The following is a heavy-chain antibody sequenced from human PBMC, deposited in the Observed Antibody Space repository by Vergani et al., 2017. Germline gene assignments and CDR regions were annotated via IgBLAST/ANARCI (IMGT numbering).Heavy chain of an antibody. D-gene: IGHD3-3*01. J-gene: IGHJ5*02. CDR2: IIPILGIA. CDR1: GGTFSSYT. Sequence: QVQLVQSGAEVKKPGSSVKVSCKASGGTFSSYTISWVRQAPGQGLEWMGRIIPILGIANYAQKFQGRVTITADKSTSTAYMELSSLRSEDTAVYYCARDLYDFLAGNGFDPWGQGTLVTVSS. V-gene: IGHV1-69*08. CDR3: ARDLYDFLAGNGFDP.